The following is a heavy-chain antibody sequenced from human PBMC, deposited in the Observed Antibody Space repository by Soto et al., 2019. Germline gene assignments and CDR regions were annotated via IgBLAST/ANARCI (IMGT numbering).Heavy chain of an antibody. D-gene: IGHD5-12*01. Sequence: GGSLRLSCAASGFTFSSYDMHWVRQATGKGLEWVSAIGTAGDTYYPGSVKGRFTISRENAKNSLYLQMNSLRAGDTAVYYCARGRGGYDYERYGDYEGNWFDPWGQGTLVTVSS. J-gene: IGHJ5*02. CDR3: ARGRGGYDYERYGDYEGNWFDP. CDR2: IGTAGDT. V-gene: IGHV3-13*01. CDR1: GFTFSSYD.